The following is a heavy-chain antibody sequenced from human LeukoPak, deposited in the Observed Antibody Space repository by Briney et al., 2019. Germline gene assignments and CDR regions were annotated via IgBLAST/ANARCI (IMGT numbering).Heavy chain of an antibody. Sequence: ASVKVSCKASGYTFTSYDINWVRQATGRGLEWMGWMNPNSGNTGYAQKFQGRVTMTRSTSITTAYMELSNLRSEDTAVYFCARRITMVRGGSWFDPWGQGTLVTVSS. CDR1: GYTFTSYD. D-gene: IGHD3-10*01. CDR2: MNPNSGNT. V-gene: IGHV1-8*01. CDR3: ARRITMVRGGSWFDP. J-gene: IGHJ5*02.